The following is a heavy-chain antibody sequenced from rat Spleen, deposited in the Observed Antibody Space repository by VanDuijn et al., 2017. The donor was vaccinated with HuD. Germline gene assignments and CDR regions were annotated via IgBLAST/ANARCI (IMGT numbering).Heavy chain of an antibody. CDR3: ARYFDD. CDR2: ITNASGRT. V-gene: IGHV5-31*01. CDR1: GFTFNNYW. J-gene: IGHJ2*01. Sequence: EVQLVESGGGLVQPGGSLKLSCVASGFTFNNYWMTWIRQAPGKGLEWVASITNASGRTYYPDSVKGRFTISRDTAQNTLYLQMDSLRSEDTATYFCARYFDDWGQGVMVTVSS.